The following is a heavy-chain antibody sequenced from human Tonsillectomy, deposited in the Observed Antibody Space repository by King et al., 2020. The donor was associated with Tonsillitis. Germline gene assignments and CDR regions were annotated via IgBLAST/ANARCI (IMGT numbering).Heavy chain of an antibody. Sequence: VQLVESGAEGKKPGSSVKVSCKASGGTFSYHIFSWVRQAPGQGLEWMGRSIPFLGVANYAQKVQGRVTITADNSTNTAFMELSSLRSEDTAVYYCARVVDWFDPWGQGTLVTVSS. CDR3: ARVVDWFDP. V-gene: IGHV1-69*09. CDR2: SIPFLGVA. J-gene: IGHJ5*02. CDR1: GGTFSYHI. D-gene: IGHD2-15*01.